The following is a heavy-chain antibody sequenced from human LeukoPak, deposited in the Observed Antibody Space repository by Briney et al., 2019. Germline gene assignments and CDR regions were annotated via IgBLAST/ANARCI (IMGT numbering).Heavy chain of an antibody. Sequence: SETLSLTCTVSGGSISYYYWSWIRQPPGKGLEWIGYIYYSGSTKYNPSLKSQITISVDTSKNQFSLKLSSVTAADTAMYYCARQGNGDLYYFDYWGQGTLVAVSS. CDR2: IYYSGST. V-gene: IGHV4-59*08. CDR1: GGSISYYY. CDR3: ARQGNGDLYYFDY. J-gene: IGHJ4*02. D-gene: IGHD4-17*01.